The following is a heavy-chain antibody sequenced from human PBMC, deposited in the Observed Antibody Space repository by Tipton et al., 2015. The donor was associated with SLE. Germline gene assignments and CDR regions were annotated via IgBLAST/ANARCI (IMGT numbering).Heavy chain of an antibody. CDR1: GGSISSYY. V-gene: IGHV4-59*01. D-gene: IGHD1-26*01. Sequence: LRLSCTVSGGSISSYYWSWIRQPPGKGLEWIGYIYYSGSTNYNPSLKSRVTISVDTSKNQFSLKLSSVTAADTAVYYCAREVFGGSYKSFDIWGQGTMVTVSS. CDR3: AREVFGGSYKSFDI. CDR2: IYYSGST. J-gene: IGHJ3*02.